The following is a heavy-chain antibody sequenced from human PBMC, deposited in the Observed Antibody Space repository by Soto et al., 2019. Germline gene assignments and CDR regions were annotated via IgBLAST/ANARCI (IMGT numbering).Heavy chain of an antibody. Sequence: ASVKVSCKASGYTFTSYAMHWVRQAPGQRLEWMGWINAGNGNTKYSQKFQGRVTITRDTSASTAYMELSSLRSEDTAVYYCARESRGLPPEYCGGDCYFYAFDIWGQGTMVTVSS. D-gene: IGHD2-21*01. J-gene: IGHJ3*02. CDR3: ARESRGLPPEYCGGDCYFYAFDI. V-gene: IGHV1-3*01. CDR1: GYTFTSYA. CDR2: INAGNGNT.